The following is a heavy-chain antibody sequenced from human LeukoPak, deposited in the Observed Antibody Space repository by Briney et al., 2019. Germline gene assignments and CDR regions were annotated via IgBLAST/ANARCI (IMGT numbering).Heavy chain of an antibody. V-gene: IGHV3-23*01. Sequence: GGSLRLSCAASGFTFSSYAMSWVRQAPGKGLEWVSAIRDSGSSTHYADSVKGRFTTSRDNSKNTLFLQMNSLRAEDTAIYYCAKYGPQDSGSSHFDYWGQGALSPSPQ. J-gene: IGHJ4*02. CDR2: IRDSGSST. D-gene: IGHD1-26*01. CDR3: AKYGPQDSGSSHFDY. CDR1: GFTFSSYA.